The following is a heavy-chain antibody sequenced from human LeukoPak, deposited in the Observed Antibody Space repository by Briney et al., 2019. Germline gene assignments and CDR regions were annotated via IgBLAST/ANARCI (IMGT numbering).Heavy chain of an antibody. CDR1: GYTLTGYY. D-gene: IGHD3-10*01. Sequence: ASVKVSCKASGYTLTGYYIHWVRRAPGQGLEWMGWINPYTGDTNSAQKFQGRVTMTRDTSISTAYMELSRLRSDDTAVYYCARDQRSITMVRGVLPYWGQGTLVTVSS. V-gene: IGHV1-2*02. J-gene: IGHJ4*02. CDR2: INPYTGDT. CDR3: ARDQRSITMVRGVLPY.